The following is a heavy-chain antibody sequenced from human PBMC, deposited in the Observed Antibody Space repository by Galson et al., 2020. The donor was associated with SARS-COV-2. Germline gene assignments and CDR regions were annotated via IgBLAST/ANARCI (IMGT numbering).Heavy chain of an antibody. Sequence: QNGESLKISCTASGFRFNNYGMPWVRQAPGKGLEWVAFISYEGSKKYYQDSLKGRFTISRDASTNTLYLQMNSLRAEDTAVYYCAKVAQIFMITFGGGYFDDWGQGTLVTVSS. CDR3: AKVAQIFMITFGGGYFDD. CDR1: GFRFNNYG. V-gene: IGHV3-30*18. CDR2: ISYEGSKK. J-gene: IGHJ4*02. D-gene: IGHD3-16*01.